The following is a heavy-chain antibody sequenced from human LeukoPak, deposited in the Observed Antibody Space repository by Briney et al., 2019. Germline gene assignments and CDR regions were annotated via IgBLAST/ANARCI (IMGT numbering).Heavy chain of an antibody. CDR3: ARSIAVAGTENYYYYYYMDV. Sequence: ASVKVSCKASGGTFSSYAISWVRQAPGQGLEWMGGIIPIFGTANYAQKFQGRVTITADESTSTAYMELSSLRSEDTAVYYCARSIAVAGTENYYYYYYMDVWGKGTTVTISS. V-gene: IGHV1-69*13. J-gene: IGHJ6*03. D-gene: IGHD6-19*01. CDR1: GGTFSSYA. CDR2: IIPIFGTA.